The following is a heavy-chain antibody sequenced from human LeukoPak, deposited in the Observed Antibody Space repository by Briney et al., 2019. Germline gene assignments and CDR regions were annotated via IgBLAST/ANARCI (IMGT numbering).Heavy chain of an antibody. CDR1: GYTFTSYY. J-gene: IGHJ5*02. D-gene: IGHD4-17*01. V-gene: IGHV1-46*01. Sequence: GASVKVSCKASGYTFTSYYMHWVRQAPGQGLEWMGIINPSGGGTSYAQKFQGRVTMTRDMPTSTVYMELSSLRAEDTAVYYCARAFSDGSYGDYRSWFDPWGQGTLVTVSS. CDR3: ARAFSDGSYGDYRSWFDP. CDR2: INPSGGGT.